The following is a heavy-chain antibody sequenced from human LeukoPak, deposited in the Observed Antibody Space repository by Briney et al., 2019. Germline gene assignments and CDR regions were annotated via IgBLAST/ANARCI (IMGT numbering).Heavy chain of an antibody. Sequence: LPGGSLRLSCAASGFTFDDYAMHRVRQAPGKGLEWVSGISWNSGSIGYADSVKGRFTISRDNAKNSLYLQMNSLRAEDTALYYCAKDTYYYGSGTYLFDYWGQGTLVTVSS. CDR3: AKDTYYYGSGTYLFDY. D-gene: IGHD3-10*01. CDR1: GFTFDDYA. CDR2: ISWNSGSI. J-gene: IGHJ4*02. V-gene: IGHV3-9*01.